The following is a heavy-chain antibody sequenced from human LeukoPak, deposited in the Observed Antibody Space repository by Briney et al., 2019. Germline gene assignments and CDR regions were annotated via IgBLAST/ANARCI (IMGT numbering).Heavy chain of an antibody. CDR3: AKGGDGYNYYFDY. CDR1: GFTFSDYA. V-gene: IGHV3-23*01. CDR2: ISGSGGSI. J-gene: IGHJ4*02. Sequence: GGSLRLSCTASGFTFSDYAMSWVRQAPGKGLESVSGISGSGGSIRYADSVKGRFIISRDNSKNTLYLQMNSLRAEDTAVYYCAKGGDGYNYYFDYWGQETLVTVSS. D-gene: IGHD5-24*01.